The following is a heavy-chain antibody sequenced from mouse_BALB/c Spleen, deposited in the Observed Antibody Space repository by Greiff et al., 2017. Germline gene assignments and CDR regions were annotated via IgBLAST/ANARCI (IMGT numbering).Heavy chain of an antibody. V-gene: IGHV1-7*01. CDR2: INPSTGYT. J-gene: IGHJ3*01. Sequence: QVHVKQSGAELAKPGASVKMSCKASGYTFTSYWMHWVKQRPGQGLEWIGYINPSTGYTEYNQKFKDKATLTADKSSSTAYMQLSSLTSEDSAVYYCARGYDAWFAYWGQGTLVTVSA. CDR1: GYTFTSYW. CDR3: ARGYDAWFAY. D-gene: IGHD2-2*01.